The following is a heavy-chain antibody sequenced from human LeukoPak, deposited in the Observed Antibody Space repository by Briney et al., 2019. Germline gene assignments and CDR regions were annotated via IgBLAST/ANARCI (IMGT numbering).Heavy chain of an antibody. CDR2: ISGSGGST. CDR3: AKCPSSLSCYGVRLDV. Sequence: RPGGSLRLSCAASGFTFSSYAMSWVRQAPGKGLEWVSSISGSGGSTYYADSVKGRFTISRDNSKNTLYLQMNSLRAEDTAVYYCAKCPSSLSCYGVRLDVWGQGTTVTVSS. J-gene: IGHJ6*02. D-gene: IGHD2-2*01. V-gene: IGHV3-23*01. CDR1: GFTFSSYA.